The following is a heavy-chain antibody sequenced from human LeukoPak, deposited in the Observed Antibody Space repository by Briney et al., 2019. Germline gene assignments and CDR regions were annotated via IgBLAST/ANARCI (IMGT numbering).Heavy chain of an antibody. V-gene: IGHV3-74*03. Sequence: SGGSLRLSCAASGFTFSCYWMHGLRQAPGKGRVGVSLMKSDGRRPMYADAVKGRFSISRDHAQNTLDLEVNICRSQDKGVYFCAREVASAAFDYWGQGTPVTVSS. CDR1: GFTFSCYW. J-gene: IGHJ4*02. D-gene: IGHD5-12*01. CDR2: MKSDGRRP. CDR3: AREVASAAFDY.